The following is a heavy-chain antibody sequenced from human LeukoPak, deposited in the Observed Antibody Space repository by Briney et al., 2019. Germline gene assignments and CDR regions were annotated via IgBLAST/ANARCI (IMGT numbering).Heavy chain of an antibody. CDR1: GFTFSSYV. V-gene: IGHV3-23*01. Sequence: GGSLRLSCAASGFTFSSYVMSWVRQAPGKGLEWVSTISGNGRNTYHADSVKGRFTISRDNSKITLYLEMNSLRAEDTAVYYCARGRGVYGYWYFDLWGRGTLVTVSS. CDR3: ARGRGVYGYWYFDL. J-gene: IGHJ2*01. D-gene: IGHD2-15*01. CDR2: ISGNGRNT.